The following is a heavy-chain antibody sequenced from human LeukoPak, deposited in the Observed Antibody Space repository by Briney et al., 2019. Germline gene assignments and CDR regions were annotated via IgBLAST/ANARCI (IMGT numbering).Heavy chain of an antibody. CDR1: GYRFGSYW. J-gene: IGHJ4*02. Sequence: GESLKISCKGSGYRFGSYWIAWVRQMPGKGLEWMGIIYPGDSDTRYSPSFQGQVTISADKSLSTAYLQWSSLKASDTAIYYCARREQQLGLDFWGQGTLVIVSS. D-gene: IGHD6-13*01. CDR2: IYPGDSDT. CDR3: ARREQQLGLDF. V-gene: IGHV5-51*01.